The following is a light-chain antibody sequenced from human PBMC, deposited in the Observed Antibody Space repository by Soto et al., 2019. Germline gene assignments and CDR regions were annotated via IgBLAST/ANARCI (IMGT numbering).Light chain of an antibody. Sequence: EIVLTQSPATLSVSPGERATLSCRASQSVSSNLAWYQQKPGQAPRLLIYGASTRATGVPATFSGSGSGTEFTLTISSLQSEEFAVYYCQQYNNWPNTFGQGTRLEI. J-gene: IGKJ5*01. CDR1: QSVSSN. CDR3: QQYNNWPNT. CDR2: GAS. V-gene: IGKV3-15*01.